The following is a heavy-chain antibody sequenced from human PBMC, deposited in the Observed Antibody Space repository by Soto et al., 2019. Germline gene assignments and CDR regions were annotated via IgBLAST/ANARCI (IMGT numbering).Heavy chain of an antibody. V-gene: IGHV4-34*01. Sequence: QVQLQQWGAGLLKPSETLSLTCVVSGGSFSSYHWAWIRQTPVKGLEWIGEIDEDGSARYNPSLQGRVNLSVDTPKNHLSLSLTSVTAADTAVYYCARDRRASNFLPRWFDPWGQGTLVTVSS. J-gene: IGHJ5*02. D-gene: IGHD3-16*02. CDR2: IDEDGSA. CDR1: GGSFSSYH. CDR3: ARDRRASNFLPRWFDP.